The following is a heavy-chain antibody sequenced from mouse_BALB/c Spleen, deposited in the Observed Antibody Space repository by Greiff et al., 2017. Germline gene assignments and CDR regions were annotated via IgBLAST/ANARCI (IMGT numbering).Heavy chain of an antibody. D-gene: IGHD2-3*01. CDR1: GYAFSSSW. Sequence: VQLQQSGPELVKPGASVKISCKASGYAFSSSWMNWVKQRPGQGLEWIGRIYPGDGDTNYNGKFKGKATLTADKSSSTAYMQLSSLTSVDSAVYCCARGYDGYSPDYWGQGTTLTVSS. J-gene: IGHJ2*01. CDR2: IYPGDGDT. CDR3: ARGYDGYSPDY. V-gene: IGHV1-82*01.